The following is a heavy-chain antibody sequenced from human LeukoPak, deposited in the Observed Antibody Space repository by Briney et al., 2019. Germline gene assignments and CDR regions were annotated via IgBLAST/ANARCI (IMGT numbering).Heavy chain of an antibody. CDR1: GGSFSSSSYY. CDR3: ARLDSSGRSIDDY. J-gene: IGHJ4*02. V-gene: IGHV4-39*01. CDR2: IFYTGNT. D-gene: IGHD3-22*01. Sequence: SETLSLTCTVSGGSFSSSSYYWGWIRQPPGKGLEWIGSIFYTGNTYYNPSLKSRVTISVDTTKNQFSLKLSSVTAADTAVFYCARLDSSGRSIDDYWGQGTLVTVSS.